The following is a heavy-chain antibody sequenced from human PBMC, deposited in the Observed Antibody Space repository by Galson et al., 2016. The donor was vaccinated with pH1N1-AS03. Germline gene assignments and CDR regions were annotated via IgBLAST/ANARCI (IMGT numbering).Heavy chain of an antibody. J-gene: IGHJ4*02. Sequence: SLRLSCAASGFSFSTYLIHWVRQAPGKGLEWVAVISSDGSNKYYADSVKGRFTISRDNSKNSLYLQMNSLRAEDTAVYYCARDTARSFDYWGLGTLVSVSS. D-gene: IGHD5-18*01. CDR2: ISSDGSNK. CDR3: ARDTARSFDY. CDR1: GFSFSTYL. V-gene: IGHV3-30-3*01.